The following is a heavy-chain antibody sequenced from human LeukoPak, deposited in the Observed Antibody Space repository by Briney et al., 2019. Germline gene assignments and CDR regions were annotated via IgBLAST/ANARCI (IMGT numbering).Heavy chain of an antibody. CDR2: ITGNGGAT. D-gene: IGHD2-15*01. CDR1: GLTFSVAG. Sequence: QTGGSLRLSCVASGLTFSVAGMHWVRQAPGKGLEWVSAITGNGGATYYADSVKGRFTISRDNSKSTLYPQMNRLRAEDTAIYYCAKRSCSGTTCYPLDSWGQGTLVTVSS. J-gene: IGHJ4*02. V-gene: IGHV3-23*01. CDR3: AKRSCSGTTCYPLDS.